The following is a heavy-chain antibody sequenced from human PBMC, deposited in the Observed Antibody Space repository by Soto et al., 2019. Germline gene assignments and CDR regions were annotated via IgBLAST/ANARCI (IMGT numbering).Heavy chain of an antibody. V-gene: IGHV1-69*10. CDR1: GWTFSTYS. D-gene: IGHD3-16*01. Sequence: SVKVSCKASGWTFSTYSLSWVGQAPGQGLEWMGGIIPILNRTNYAQKFHGRVTITADESKSTAYMELSSLRSEDTALYYCARGVWNPRHTSHYGLDVWGQGTTVSVSS. CDR2: IIPILNRT. J-gene: IGHJ6*02. CDR3: ARGVWNPRHTSHYGLDV.